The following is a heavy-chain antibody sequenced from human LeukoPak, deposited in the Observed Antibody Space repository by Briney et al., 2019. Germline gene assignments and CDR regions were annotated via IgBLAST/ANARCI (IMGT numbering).Heavy chain of an antibody. V-gene: IGHV1-46*01. CDR3: ARSSDSIDY. J-gene: IGHJ4*02. CDR2: INPSGSSS. Sequence: ASVKVSCKASGYTFTSYYMHWVRQAPGQGLEWMGIINPSGSSSSYAQKFQGRVTMTRNTSTSTVYMELSSLKFEDTAVYYCARSSDSIDYWGQGTLVTVSS. D-gene: IGHD6-19*01. CDR1: GYTFTSYY.